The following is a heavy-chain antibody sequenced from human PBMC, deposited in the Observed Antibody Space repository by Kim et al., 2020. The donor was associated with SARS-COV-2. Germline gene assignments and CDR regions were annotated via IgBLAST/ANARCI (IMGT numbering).Heavy chain of an antibody. CDR3: AMDFEVRTGPSNW. CDR1: GASISSNNYY. Sequence: SETLSLTCTVSGASISSNNYYWGWLRQPPGQGREWFGSIYYSGSTYYNPTLRSRVTISLDTSKNYLSLKLSSVTAADTAECYCAMDFEVRTGPSNW. CDR2: IYYSGST. J-gene: IGHJ5*01. D-gene: IGHD2-2*03. V-gene: IGHV4-39*02.